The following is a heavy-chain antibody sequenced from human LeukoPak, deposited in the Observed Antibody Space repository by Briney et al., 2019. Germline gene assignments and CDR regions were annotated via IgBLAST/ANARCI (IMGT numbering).Heavy chain of an antibody. J-gene: IGHJ3*02. D-gene: IGHD6-13*01. CDR2: IMQDGSEK. CDR1: GFTFSSYW. CDR3: AREVYSSSRPADAFDI. Sequence: PGGSLRLSCAASGFTFSSYWMSWVRQAPGKGLEWVANIMQDGSEKNYVDSVKGRFTISRDNAKNSLYLQMNSLRAEDTAVYYCAREVYSSSRPADAFDIWGQGTMVTASS. V-gene: IGHV3-7*01.